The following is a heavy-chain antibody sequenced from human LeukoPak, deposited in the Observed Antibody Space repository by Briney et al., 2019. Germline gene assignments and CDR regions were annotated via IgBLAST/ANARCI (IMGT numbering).Heavy chain of an antibody. CDR1: GFTFSSYW. D-gene: IGHD4-17*01. Sequence: GGSLRLSCAASGFTFSSYWMSWVRQAPGKGLEWVANIKQDGSEKYYVDSVKGRSTISRDNAKNSLYLQMNSLRAEDTAVYYCAREKTTVTTPWFDPWGQGTLVTASS. CDR2: IKQDGSEK. J-gene: IGHJ5*02. V-gene: IGHV3-7*01. CDR3: AREKTTVTTPWFDP.